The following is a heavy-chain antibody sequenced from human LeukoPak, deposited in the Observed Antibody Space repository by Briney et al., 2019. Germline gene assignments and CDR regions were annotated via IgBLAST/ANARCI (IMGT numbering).Heavy chain of an antibody. CDR2: IYYSGST. J-gene: IGHJ4*02. D-gene: IGHD2-2*01. CDR3: ARHDRRGYCSSTSCHRRYYFDY. Sequence: PSETLSLTCTVSGGSISSSSYCWGWIRQPPGKGLEWIGSIYYSGSTYYNPSLKSRVTISVDTSKNQFSLKLSSVTAADTAVYYCARHDRRGYCSSTSCHRRYYFDYWGQGTLVTVSS. CDR1: GGSISSSSYC. V-gene: IGHV4-39*01.